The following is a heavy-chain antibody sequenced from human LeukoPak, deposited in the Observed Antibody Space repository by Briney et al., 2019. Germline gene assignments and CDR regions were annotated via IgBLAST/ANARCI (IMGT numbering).Heavy chain of an antibody. CDR3: ARPATSGNYYY. V-gene: IGHV4-39*07. D-gene: IGHD1-7*01. Sequence: SETLSLTCTVSGGSISSGSYYWGWIRQPPGKGLEWIGSIDHSGSASYNPSLKSRVTISADTSNNQFSLKLTSVTAADTAVYYCARPATSGNYYYWGQGTLVTVSS. J-gene: IGHJ4*02. CDR1: GGSISSGSYY. CDR2: IDHSGSA.